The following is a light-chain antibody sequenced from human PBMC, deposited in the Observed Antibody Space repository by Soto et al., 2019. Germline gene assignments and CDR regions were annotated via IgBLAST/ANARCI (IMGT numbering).Light chain of an antibody. CDR2: AAS. J-gene: IGKJ1*01. Sequence: TQSPSALSVPLGDRLTITCRPSQDIRSALGWYQQKPGKVPKLLIYAASTLQSGVPSRFSGSRSGTDFTITISSLQPDVFASYYLQQYNSYSFGQGTKVDI. V-gene: IGKV1-17*01. CDR1: QDIRSA. CDR3: QQYNSYS.